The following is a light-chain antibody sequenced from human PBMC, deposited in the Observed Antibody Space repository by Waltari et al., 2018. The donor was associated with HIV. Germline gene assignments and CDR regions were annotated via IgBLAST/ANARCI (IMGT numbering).Light chain of an antibody. CDR3: QHYDNLLIT. CDR2: DAS. V-gene: IGKV1-33*01. Sequence: DIQMTQSPSSLSASVGDRVTITCQASEGITNFLNWYQQKPGKAPKVLIYDASTLEAGVPSRFSGSGSGTDFTLTISSLQPEDVATYYCQHYDNLLITFGRGTRLDIK. J-gene: IGKJ5*01. CDR1: EGITNF.